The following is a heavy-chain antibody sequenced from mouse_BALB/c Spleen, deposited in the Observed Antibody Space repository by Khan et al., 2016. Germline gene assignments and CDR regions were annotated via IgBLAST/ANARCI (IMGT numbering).Heavy chain of an antibody. Sequence: VQLQESGTELPRPGASVKLSCKASGYTFTDYYLHWVKQRTGQGLEWIGEIFPGSGITYYNEKFKGKASLTADTSPSWAYMQVSSVTSEDAAVDCCARSYYGCFAMDYWGHGASVTVSS. CDR3: ARSYYGCFAMDY. CDR1: GYTFTDYY. D-gene: IGHD1-2*01. J-gene: IGHJ4*01. V-gene: IGHV1-77*01. CDR2: IFPGSGIT.